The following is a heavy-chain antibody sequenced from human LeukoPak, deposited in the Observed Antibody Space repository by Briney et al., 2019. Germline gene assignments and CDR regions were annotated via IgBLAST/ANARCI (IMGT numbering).Heavy chain of an antibody. CDR1: GFAFSNYA. Sequence: PGGSLRLSCAASGFAFSNYAMSWVRPAPGEGLEGVSSITGSGGGTYYADSVKGRFTISRDNSKNTLDLQMNSLRAEDTAVYYCAKGLKGCSGGSCYYFFDFWGQGTLVTVSS. CDR3: AKGLKGCSGGSCYYFFDF. J-gene: IGHJ4*02. D-gene: IGHD2-15*01. CDR2: ITGSGGGT. V-gene: IGHV3-23*01.